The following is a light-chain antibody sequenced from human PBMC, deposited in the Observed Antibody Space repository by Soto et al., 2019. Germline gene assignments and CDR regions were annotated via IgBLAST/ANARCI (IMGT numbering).Light chain of an antibody. CDR2: DAS. V-gene: IGKV3-20*01. Sequence: EIVLTQSPGTLSLSPGERATLSCRSSQSVSSSYLAWYQQKPGQAPRLLIYDASSRATGIPDRFSGSGSGTDLTLTISRLEPEVFAVYYCHQYGSSPTFGQGTMVEIK. CDR3: HQYGSSPT. CDR1: QSVSSSY. J-gene: IGKJ1*01.